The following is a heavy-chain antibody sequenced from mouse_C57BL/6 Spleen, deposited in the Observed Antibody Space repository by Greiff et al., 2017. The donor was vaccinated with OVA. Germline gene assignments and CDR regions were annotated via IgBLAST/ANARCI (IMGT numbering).Heavy chain of an antibody. Sequence: LVEPGASVKISCKASGYAFSSSWMNWVKQRPGKGLEWIGRIYPGDGDTNYNGKFKGKATLTADKSSSTAYMQLSSLTSEDSAVYFCAKGGSSYVEAMDYWGQGTSVTVSS. CDR3: AKGGSSYVEAMDY. J-gene: IGHJ4*01. CDR1: GYAFSSSW. CDR2: IYPGDGDT. V-gene: IGHV1-82*01. D-gene: IGHD1-1*01.